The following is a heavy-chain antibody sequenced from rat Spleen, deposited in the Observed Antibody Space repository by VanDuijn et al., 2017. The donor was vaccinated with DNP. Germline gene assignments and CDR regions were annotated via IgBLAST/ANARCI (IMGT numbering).Heavy chain of an antibody. CDR3: TTRGTTGTSDY. J-gene: IGHJ2*01. CDR1: GFTFSYYW. V-gene: IGHV5-31*01. D-gene: IGHD1-11*01. CDR2: ITGSGGNT. Sequence: EVQLVESGGDLVQPGRSLKLSCVASGFTFSYYWMTWVRQAPTKGLEWVASITGSGGNTYYRDSVKGRFTISRDNAKSTLYLQLDSLRSEDTATYYCTTRGTTGTSDYWGQGVMVTVSS.